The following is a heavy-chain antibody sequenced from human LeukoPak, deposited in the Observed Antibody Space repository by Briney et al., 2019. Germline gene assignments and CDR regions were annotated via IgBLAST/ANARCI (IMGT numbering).Heavy chain of an antibody. CDR3: AKDREAIVVVILDY. Sequence: GRSLRLSCAASGFTFSSYAMSWVRQAPGKGLEWVSAISGSGGSTYYADSVKGRFTISRDNSKNTLYLQMNSLRAEDTAVYYCAKDREAIVVVILDYWGQGTLVTVSS. J-gene: IGHJ4*02. D-gene: IGHD3-22*01. CDR1: GFTFSSYA. CDR2: ISGSGGST. V-gene: IGHV3-23*01.